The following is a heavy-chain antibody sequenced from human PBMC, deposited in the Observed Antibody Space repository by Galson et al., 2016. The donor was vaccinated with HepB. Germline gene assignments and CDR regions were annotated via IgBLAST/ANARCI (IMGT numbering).Heavy chain of an antibody. Sequence: SLRLSCAASTFTFSSFAMSWVRQAPGKGLEWVSSIGHSGGYIYYADSVKGRFTISRDNSNNTLYLQMNSLRAEDTAVYYCARHPDYYDNSCYLDYWGQGTLVTVSS. CDR2: IGHSGGYI. D-gene: IGHD3-22*01. CDR3: ARHPDYYDNSCYLDY. CDR1: TFTFSSFA. J-gene: IGHJ4*02. V-gene: IGHV3-23*01.